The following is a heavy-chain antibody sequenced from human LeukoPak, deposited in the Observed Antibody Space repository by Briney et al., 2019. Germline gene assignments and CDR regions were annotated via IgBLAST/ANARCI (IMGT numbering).Heavy chain of an antibody. Sequence: PGGSLRLSCAASGFTLSSYGMHWVRQAPGKGLEWVAVIWYDGSNKYYADSVKGRFTISRDNSKNTLYLQMNSLRAEDTAVYYCARANPPGYQLLYGFDYWGQGTLVTVSS. D-gene: IGHD2-2*02. CDR1: GFTLSSYG. CDR3: ARANPPGYQLLYGFDY. V-gene: IGHV3-33*01. CDR2: IWYDGSNK. J-gene: IGHJ4*02.